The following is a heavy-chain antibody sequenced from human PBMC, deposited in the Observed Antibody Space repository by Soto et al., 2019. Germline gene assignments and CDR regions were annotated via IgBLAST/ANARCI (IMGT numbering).Heavy chain of an antibody. CDR2: IYYLGRT. J-gene: IGHJ3*02. Sequence: PSETLSLTCTVDSISTYYWNWIRQTPGKGLEWIGYIYYLGRTNYNRSLKSRVTISIDMSKNQFSLRLNSVTAADTAVYYCAKSPGGYYSFDIWGQGTMVTVSS. D-gene: IGHD3-3*01. CDR3: AKSPGGYYSFDI. V-gene: IGHV4-59*01. CDR1: DSISTYY.